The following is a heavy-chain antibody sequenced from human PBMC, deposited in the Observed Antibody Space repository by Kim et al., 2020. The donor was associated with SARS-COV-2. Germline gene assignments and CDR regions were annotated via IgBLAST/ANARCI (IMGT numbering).Heavy chain of an antibody. CDR3: AKDWYSGYEPVYYFDY. CDR1: GFTFSSYG. V-gene: IGHV3-30*18. J-gene: IGHJ4*02. D-gene: IGHD5-12*01. CDR2: ISYDGSNK. Sequence: GGSLRLSCAASGFTFSSYGMHWVRQAPGKGLEWVAVISYDGSNKYYADSVKGRFTISRDNSKNTLYLQMNSLRAEDTAVYYCAKDWYSGYEPVYYFDYWGQGTLVTVSS.